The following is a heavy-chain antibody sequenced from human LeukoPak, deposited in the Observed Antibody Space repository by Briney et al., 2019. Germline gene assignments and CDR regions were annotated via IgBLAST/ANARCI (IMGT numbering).Heavy chain of an antibody. CDR1: GGSFSGYY. D-gene: IGHD3-10*01. V-gene: IGHV4-34*01. CDR3: VRDRTIWCGELDNFDY. J-gene: IGHJ4*02. Sequence: KSSETLSLTCAVYGGSFSGYYWSWIRPPPGKGLEWIGEINHSGSTNYNPSLKSRVTISVDTSRNQFSLKLSSVTAADTSVYYCVRDRTIWCGELDNFDYWGQGTLVTVSS. CDR2: INHSGST.